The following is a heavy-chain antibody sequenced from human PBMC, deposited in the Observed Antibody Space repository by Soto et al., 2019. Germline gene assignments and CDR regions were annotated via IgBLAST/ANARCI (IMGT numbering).Heavy chain of an antibody. CDR2: ITPFNGNT. Sequence: GASVKVSCKASGYTFTYRYLHWVRQAPGQALEWMGWITPFNGNTNYAQKFQDRVTITRDRSMSTAYMELSSLRSEDTAMYYCARLGGYYDFWSGPYGMDVWGQGTTVTVSS. V-gene: IGHV1-45*02. J-gene: IGHJ6*02. CDR1: GYTFTYRY. D-gene: IGHD3-3*01. CDR3: ARLGGYYDFWSGPYGMDV.